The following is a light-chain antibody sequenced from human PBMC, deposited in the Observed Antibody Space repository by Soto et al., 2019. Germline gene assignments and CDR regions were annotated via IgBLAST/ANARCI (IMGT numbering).Light chain of an antibody. CDR1: SSNIGAGYD. CDR2: ANS. Sequence: QSVLTQPPSVSGAPGQRVTISCTGCSSNIGAGYDVHWYQQLPGAAPKLLIYANSNRPSGVPDRFSGSESGTSASLAITGLQAEDEADYYCQSYDSSLGYVFGTGTKVTVL. J-gene: IGLJ1*01. CDR3: QSYDSSLGYV. V-gene: IGLV1-40*01.